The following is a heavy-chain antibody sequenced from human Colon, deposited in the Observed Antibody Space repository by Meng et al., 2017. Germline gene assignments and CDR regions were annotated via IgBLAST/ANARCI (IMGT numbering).Heavy chain of an antibody. J-gene: IGHJ2*01. CDR1: GGIFSSYA. V-gene: IGHV1-69*05. CDR3: ARRVNYYGSGSYYKSWYFDL. Sequence: SVKVSCKASGGIFSSYAISWVRQAPGQGLEWMGGIIPIFGTANYAQKFQGRVTITTDESTSTAYMELSSLRSEDTAVYYCARRVNYYGSGSYYKSWYFDLWGHGTLVTVSS. CDR2: IIPIFGTA. D-gene: IGHD3-10*01.